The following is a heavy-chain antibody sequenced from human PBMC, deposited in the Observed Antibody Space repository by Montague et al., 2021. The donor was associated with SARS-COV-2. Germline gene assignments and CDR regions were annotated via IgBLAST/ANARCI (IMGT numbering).Heavy chain of an antibody. V-gene: IGHV4-59*08. D-gene: IGHD3-10*01. CDR1: DGSIRSYY. Sequence: SDTLSLTSTVSDGSIRSYYWNWMRQTPGKGLEWIGYMHDSGTANYNPSLRSRVTLMVDASRNQFSLELSSVTAADTAMYYCTRLPRGSGTWGYFDYWAQGTLVTVSS. CDR2: MHDSGTA. J-gene: IGHJ4*02. CDR3: TRLPRGSGTWGYFDY.